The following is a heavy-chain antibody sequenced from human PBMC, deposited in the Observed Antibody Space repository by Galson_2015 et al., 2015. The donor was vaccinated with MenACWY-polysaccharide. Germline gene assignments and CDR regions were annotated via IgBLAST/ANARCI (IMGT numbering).Heavy chain of an antibody. CDR2: IYDTGRT. J-gene: IGHJ5*02. Sequence: SLTCSVSGGSITRPSHYWGWIRQSPVKGLDWIASIYDTGRTFYNPSFEGRVTISIDTSKNHFSLNLTSVTAADTAMYFCARDGHYYGSGSYGWFDPWGQGILVTVSS. V-gene: IGHV4-39*07. CDR1: GGSITRPSHY. D-gene: IGHD3-10*01. CDR3: ARDGHYYGSGSYGWFDP.